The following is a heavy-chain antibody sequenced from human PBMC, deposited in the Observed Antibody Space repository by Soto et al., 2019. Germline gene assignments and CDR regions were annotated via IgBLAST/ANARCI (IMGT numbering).Heavy chain of an antibody. CDR2: IYYSGST. Sequence: QVQLQESGPGLVKPSQTLSLTCTVSGGSISSGGYYWSWIRQHPGKGLEWIGYIYYSGSTYYNPSLKSRVTISVHPSQNQFSLKLSYGTAADTAVYYCASGGDFRGGPEEIDPWGQGTLVTVST. J-gene: IGHJ5*02. CDR3: ASGGDFRGGPEEIDP. V-gene: IGHV4-31*03. CDR1: GGSISSGGYY. D-gene: IGHD3-10*01.